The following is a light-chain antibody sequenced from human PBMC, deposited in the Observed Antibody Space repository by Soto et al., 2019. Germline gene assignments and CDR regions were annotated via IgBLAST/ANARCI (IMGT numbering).Light chain of an antibody. V-gene: IGKV1-39*01. CDR2: DAS. J-gene: IGKJ1*01. CDR1: QTICTY. Sequence: IEVTQSPSSLAASLGDRVTITCRASQTICTYVNWYRQKSGADPELLIYDASTLQSGVPSRSRGGASGTDFTLTISSLQLDDFATYYCQQSYNTPLTFGQGTKVDIK. CDR3: QQSYNTPLT.